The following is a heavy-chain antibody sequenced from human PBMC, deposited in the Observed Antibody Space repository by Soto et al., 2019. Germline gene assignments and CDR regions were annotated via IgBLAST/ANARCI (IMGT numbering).Heavy chain of an antibody. J-gene: IGHJ3*02. CDR3: ARKDDTDAFDI. CDR1: GCTFTSYD. V-gene: IGHV1-8*01. D-gene: IGHD3-9*01. CDR2: MNPNSGNT. Sequence: GASVTVSCKASGCTFTSYDINWVRQATGQGLEWMGWMNPNSGNTGYAQKFQGRVTMTRNTSISTAYMELSSLRSEDTAVYYCARKDDTDAFDIWGQGTMVTVSS.